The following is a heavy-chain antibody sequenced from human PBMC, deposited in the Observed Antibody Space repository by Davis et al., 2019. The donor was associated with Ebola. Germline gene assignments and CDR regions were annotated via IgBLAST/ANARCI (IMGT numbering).Heavy chain of an antibody. CDR3: ARDTNLGELSL. CDR2: IIPIFAKA. CDR1: GGTFSSYA. Sequence: AASVKVSCKASGGTFSSYAISWVRQAPGQGLEWMGGIIPIFAKAKYVEKFQGRVTITADESTSTAYMELSSLRSDDTAVYYCARDTNLGELSLWGQGTLVTVSS. D-gene: IGHD3-10*01. V-gene: IGHV1-69*13. J-gene: IGHJ4*02.